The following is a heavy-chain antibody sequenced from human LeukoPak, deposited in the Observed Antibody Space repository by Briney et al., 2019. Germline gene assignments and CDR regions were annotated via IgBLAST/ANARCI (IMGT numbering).Heavy chain of an antibody. D-gene: IGHD4-23*01. CDR1: GYTLTELS. J-gene: IGHJ3*02. Sequence: ASVKVSCKVSGYTLTELSMHWVRQAPGKGLEWMGGFDLEDGETIYAQKFQGRVTMTEDTSTDTAYMELSSLRSEDTAVYYCATTVRWFDAFDIWGQGTMVTVSS. CDR2: FDLEDGET. V-gene: IGHV1-24*01. CDR3: ATTVRWFDAFDI.